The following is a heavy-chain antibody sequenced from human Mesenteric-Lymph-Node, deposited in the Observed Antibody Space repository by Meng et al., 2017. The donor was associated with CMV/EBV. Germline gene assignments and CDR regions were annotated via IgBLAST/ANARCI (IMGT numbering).Heavy chain of an antibody. CDR3: VRLERGWFDP. CDR1: GGHVSSTSYH. V-gene: IGHV4-61*01. CDR2: IYYSGST. J-gene: IGHJ5*02. Sequence: TCTVSGGHVSSTSYHWSWIRQPPGKGLEWIGYIYYSGSTNYNPSLKSRVTISIDTSKKQFSLKMTSVTAADTAVYYCVRLERGWFDPWGQGSLVTVSS. D-gene: IGHD1-1*01.